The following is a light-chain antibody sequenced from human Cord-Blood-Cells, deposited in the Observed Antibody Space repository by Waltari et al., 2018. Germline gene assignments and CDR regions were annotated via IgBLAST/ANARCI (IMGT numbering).Light chain of an antibody. Sequence: SSELTQDPAVSVALGQTVRITFQGDSLRSYYASWYQQKPGKAPVLFIYGKNNLPSGIPDRFSGSSSGNTASFTITGAKAENEADYYCTSRDSSGNHVVFGGGTKLTVL. CDR2: GKN. CDR3: TSRDSSGNHVV. J-gene: IGLJ2*01. V-gene: IGLV3-19*01. CDR1: SLRSYY.